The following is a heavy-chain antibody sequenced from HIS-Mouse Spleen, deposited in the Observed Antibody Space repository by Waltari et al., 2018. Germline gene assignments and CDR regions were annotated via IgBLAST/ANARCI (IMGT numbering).Heavy chain of an antibody. CDR2: INQSGST. V-gene: IGHV4-34*01. Sequence: VQIQQWGAGLLTSSETLSLTCAVHGRSFLGSYRSCIRQSPGKALERLGEINQSGSTNYNPSLKSRVTISVDTSKNQFSLKLSSVTAADTAVYYCARGGAYCSGGSCYENYYYYGMDVWGQGTTVTVSS. D-gene: IGHD2-15*01. CDR3: ARGGAYCSGGSCYENYYYYGMDV. CDR1: GRSFLGSY. J-gene: IGHJ6*02.